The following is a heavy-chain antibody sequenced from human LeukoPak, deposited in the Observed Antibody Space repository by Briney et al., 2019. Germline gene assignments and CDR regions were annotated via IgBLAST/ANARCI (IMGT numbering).Heavy chain of an antibody. D-gene: IGHD3-16*01. CDR2: IYYSGST. J-gene: IGHJ6*03. CDR3: ARGLGGASYYMDV. Sequence: PSETLSLTCTVSGGSISSSSYYWGWIRQPPGKGLEWIGSIYYSGSTYYNPSLKSRVTISVDTSKNQFSLTLSSVTAADTAVYYCARGLGGASYYMDVWGKGTTVTVSS. V-gene: IGHV4-39*07. CDR1: GGSISSSSYY.